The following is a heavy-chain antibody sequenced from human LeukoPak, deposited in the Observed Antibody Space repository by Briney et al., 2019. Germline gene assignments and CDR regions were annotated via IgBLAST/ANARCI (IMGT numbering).Heavy chain of an antibody. CDR1: GFTFSSHW. Sequence: PGGSLRLSCAASGFTFSSHWMHWVRQVPGKGLMWVSRISSGGSSTSYGPSVQGRFTISRDNAMNTLYLQMNSLRAEDTALYYCARRTGGNAFDIWGQGTMVTVSS. CDR3: ARRTGGNAFDI. V-gene: IGHV3-74*01. CDR2: ISSGGSST. D-gene: IGHD1-14*01. J-gene: IGHJ3*02.